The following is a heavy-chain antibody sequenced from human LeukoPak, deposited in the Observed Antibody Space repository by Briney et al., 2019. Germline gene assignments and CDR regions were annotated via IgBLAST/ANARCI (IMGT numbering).Heavy chain of an antibody. V-gene: IGHV6-1*01. CDR3: ARLLYSNFDYMDV. J-gene: IGHJ6*03. Sequence: SQTLSLTCAISGDSVSSNIAAWNWLRQSPSRGLEWLGRTYYRSKWYNDYAVSVKSRITINPDTSKNQFSLHLNSVTPEDTAVYYCARLLYSNFDYMDVWGKGTTVTVSS. D-gene: IGHD4-11*01. CDR1: GDSVSSNIAA. CDR2: TYYRSKWYN.